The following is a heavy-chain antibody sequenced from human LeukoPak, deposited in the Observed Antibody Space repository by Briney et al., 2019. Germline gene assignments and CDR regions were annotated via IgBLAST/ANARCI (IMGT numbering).Heavy chain of an antibody. CDR3: ARSSSWYEGPNNFDY. CDR1: GGSISSGTYY. D-gene: IGHD6-13*01. CDR2: IFTSGST. J-gene: IGHJ4*02. V-gene: IGHV4-61*02. Sequence: PSQTLSLTCTVSGGSISSGTYYWTWIRQPAGKGLEWIGRIFTSGSTNYNPSLKSRVTISVDTSKNQFSLKLSSVTAADTAVYYCARSSSWYEGPNNFDYWGQGTLVTVSS.